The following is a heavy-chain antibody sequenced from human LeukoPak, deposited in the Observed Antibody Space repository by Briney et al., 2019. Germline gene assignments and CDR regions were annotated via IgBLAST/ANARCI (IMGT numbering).Heavy chain of an antibody. V-gene: IGHV3-20*04. CDR1: GFTFDDYG. CDR2: INWNGGST. CDR3: ARDRGVGSDYGDFDY. Sequence: PGGSLRLSCAASGFTFDDYGMSWVHQAPGKGLEWVSGINWNGGSTGYADSVKGRFTISRDNAKNSLYLQMNSLRAKDTAVYYCARDRGVGSDYGDFDYWGQGTLVTVSS. D-gene: IGHD4-17*01. J-gene: IGHJ4*02.